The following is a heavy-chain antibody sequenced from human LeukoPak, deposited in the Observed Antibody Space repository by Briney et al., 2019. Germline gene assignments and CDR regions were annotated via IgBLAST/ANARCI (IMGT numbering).Heavy chain of an antibody. CDR3: AKDPPPITMIVVVTKTS. CDR2: ITDSGGYT. D-gene: IGHD3-22*01. J-gene: IGHJ5*02. CDR1: GFTFSSYA. V-gene: IGHV3-23*01. Sequence: GGSLRLSCAASGFTFSSYAMSWVRQAPGKGLEWVSAITDSGGYTYYADPVKGRFTISRDNSKNTLYLQMNSLRAEDTAVYYCAKDPPPITMIVVVTKTSWGQGTLVTVSS.